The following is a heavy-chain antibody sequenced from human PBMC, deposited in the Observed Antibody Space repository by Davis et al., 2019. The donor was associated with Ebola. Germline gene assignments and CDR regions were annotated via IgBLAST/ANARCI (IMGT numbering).Heavy chain of an antibody. CDR1: GGTFSSYA. Sequence: SVTVSCKASGGTFSSYAISWVRQAPGQGLEWMGGIIPIFGTANYAQNFQGRVTMTRDTSTRTVYMELSSLRSEDTAVYYCARGFLEWLLPQTYYYYYYMDVWGKGTTVTVSS. J-gene: IGHJ6*03. V-gene: IGHV1-69*05. CDR3: ARGFLEWLLPQTYYYYYYMDV. CDR2: IIPIFGTA. D-gene: IGHD3-3*01.